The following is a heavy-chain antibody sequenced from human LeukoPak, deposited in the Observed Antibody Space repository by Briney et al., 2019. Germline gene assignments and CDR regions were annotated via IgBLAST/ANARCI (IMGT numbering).Heavy chain of an antibody. V-gene: IGHV4-34*01. D-gene: IGHD3-3*01. J-gene: IGHJ6*03. Sequence: SETLSLTCAVYGGSFSGYYWSWIRQPPGKGLEWIGEINHSGSTNYNPSLKSRVTISVDTSKNQFSLKLSSVTAADTAVYYCARASHYDFWSGLSYYYYMDVWGKGTTVTVSS. CDR3: ARASHYDFWSGLSYYYYMDV. CDR2: INHSGST. CDR1: GGSFSGYY.